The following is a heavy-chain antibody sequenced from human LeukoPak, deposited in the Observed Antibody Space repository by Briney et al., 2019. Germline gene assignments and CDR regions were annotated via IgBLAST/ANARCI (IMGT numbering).Heavy chain of an antibody. D-gene: IGHD2-2*02. CDR2: IGGSGDRT. V-gene: IGHV3-NL1*01. CDR3: ARDPLVYM. J-gene: IGHJ4*02. Sequence: GGSLRLSCAASGFTFSSYGMHWVRQAPGKGLEWVATIGGSGDRTFYPDSLKGQFTVSRDDSKNTVYLLINTVRVEDTAVYYCARDPLVYMWGQGSLVTVSS. CDR1: GFTFSSYG.